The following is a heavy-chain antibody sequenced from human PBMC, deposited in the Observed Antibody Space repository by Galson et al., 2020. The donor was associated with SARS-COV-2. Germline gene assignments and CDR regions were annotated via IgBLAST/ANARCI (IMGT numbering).Heavy chain of an antibody. J-gene: IGHJ4*02. D-gene: IGHD3-22*01. CDR3: AKLGPYDSSGYYVDY. CDR2: ISWNSGTI. Sequence: SLKISCAASGFTFDDYAMHWVRQAPGKGLEWVSGISWNSGTIGYADSVKGRFTISRDNAKNSLYLQMNSRRAEDTALYYCAKLGPYDSSGYYVDYWGQGTLVTVSS. V-gene: IGHV3-9*01. CDR1: GFTFDDYA.